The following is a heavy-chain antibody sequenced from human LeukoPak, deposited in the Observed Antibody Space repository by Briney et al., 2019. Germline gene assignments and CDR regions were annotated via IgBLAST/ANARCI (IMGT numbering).Heavy chain of an antibody. CDR1: GGSFSGYY. J-gene: IGHJ4*02. Sequence: SETLSLTCAVYGGSFSGYYWSWIRQPPGMGLEWIGEINHSGSTNYNPSLKSRVTISVDTSKNQFSLKLSSVTAADTAVYYCARATGLYYDYVWGSYRSPYYFDYWGQGTLVTVSS. CDR2: INHSGST. CDR3: ARATGLYYDYVWGSYRSPYYFDY. V-gene: IGHV4-34*01. D-gene: IGHD3-16*02.